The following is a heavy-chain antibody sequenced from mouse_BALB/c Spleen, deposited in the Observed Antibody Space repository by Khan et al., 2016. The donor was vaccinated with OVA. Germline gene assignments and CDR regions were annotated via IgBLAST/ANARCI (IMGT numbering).Heavy chain of an antibody. Sequence: VQLKESGTVLARPGTSVRMSCKASGYIFTDYLMHWVKQRPGQGLEWIGSIYPGNNDTNYNQKFKDKAKLTSVPYASTAYMDFSRLTNEDSAVFYWTRAGYGSFAFWGQGTLVTVSA. CDR1: GYIFTDYL. CDR2: IYPGNNDT. D-gene: IGHD1-1*01. V-gene: IGHV1-5*01. CDR3: TRAGYGSFAF. J-gene: IGHJ3*01.